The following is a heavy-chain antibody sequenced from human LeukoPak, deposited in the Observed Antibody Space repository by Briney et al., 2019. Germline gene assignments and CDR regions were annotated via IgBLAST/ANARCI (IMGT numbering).Heavy chain of an antibody. V-gene: IGHV1-69*13. CDR2: IIPIFGTA. J-gene: IGHJ5*02. CDR3: ATMGIAAAGNWFDP. CDR1: GGTFSSYA. Sequence: ASVKVSCKASGGTFSSYAISWVRQAPGQGLEWMGGIIPIFGTANYAQKFKGRVTITADESTSTAYMELSSLRSEDTAVYYCATMGIAAAGNWFDPWGQGTLVTVSS. D-gene: IGHD6-13*01.